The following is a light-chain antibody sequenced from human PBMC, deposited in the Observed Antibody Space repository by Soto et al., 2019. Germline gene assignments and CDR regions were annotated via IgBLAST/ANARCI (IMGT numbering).Light chain of an antibody. CDR3: CSYAGSSPHV. CDR1: SSDVGSYNL. CDR2: EGS. J-gene: IGLJ1*01. V-gene: IGLV2-23*01. Sequence: QSVLTQPASVSGSPGQSITISCTGTSSDVGSYNLVSWYQQHPGKAPKLMIYEGSKRPSGVSNRFSGSKSGNTASLTISGLQAEDEADYYCCSYAGSSPHVFGTGTKLTVL.